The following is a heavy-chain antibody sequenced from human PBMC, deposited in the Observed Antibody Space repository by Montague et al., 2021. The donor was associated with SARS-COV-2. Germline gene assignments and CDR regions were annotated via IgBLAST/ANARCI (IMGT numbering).Heavy chain of an antibody. CDR3: ARGGGYYNYGLNV. D-gene: IGHD3-22*01. Sequence: TLSLTCTVSGGSISNYYWSWIRQPPGRGLEWIGYIYYSGSTNYSPSLKSRVTISLDTSKNQFSLKVTSVTAADTAVYYCARGGGYYNYGLNVWGPGTTVTVSS. CDR1: GGSISNYY. CDR2: IYYSGST. J-gene: IGHJ6*02. V-gene: IGHV4-59*01.